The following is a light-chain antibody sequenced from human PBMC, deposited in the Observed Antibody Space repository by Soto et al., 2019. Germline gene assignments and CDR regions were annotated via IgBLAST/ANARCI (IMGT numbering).Light chain of an antibody. CDR2: GAS. V-gene: IGKV3-20*01. CDR3: QYYDSFRT. Sequence: EIVLTQSPGTLSLSPGERATLSCRASQSVDSTYLTWYQQKPGQAPRLLIYGASGRATGIPDRFSGSGSGTDFTLTISRLEPEDFAVYFCQYYDSFRTFGQGTKVE. J-gene: IGKJ1*01. CDR1: QSVDSTY.